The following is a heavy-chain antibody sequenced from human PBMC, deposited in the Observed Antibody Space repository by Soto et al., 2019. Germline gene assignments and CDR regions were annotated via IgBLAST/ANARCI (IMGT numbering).Heavy chain of an antibody. V-gene: IGHV4-59*01. CDR3: ARVVKDDYIWGSYRYQYYFDY. CDR1: GGSISSYY. Sequence: SETLSLTCTVSGGSISSYYWSWIRQPPGKGLEWIGYIYYSGSTNYNPSLKSRVPISVDTSKNQFSLKLSSVTAADTAVYYCARVVKDDYIWGSYRYQYYFDYWGQGTLVTVSS. CDR2: IYYSGST. D-gene: IGHD3-16*02. J-gene: IGHJ4*02.